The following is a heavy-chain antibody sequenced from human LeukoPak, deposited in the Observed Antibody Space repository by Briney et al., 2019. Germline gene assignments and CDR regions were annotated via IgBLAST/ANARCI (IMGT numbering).Heavy chain of an antibody. D-gene: IGHD3-10*02. V-gene: IGHV3-30*03. CDR2: ISYDGGDK. CDR1: GFTFRSYG. CDR3: ARDLHYYVAMDV. Sequence: GRSLRLSCAASGFTFRSYGMHWVRQTPGKGLGWVAFISYDGGDKYYADSVKGRFTISRDNSKNTLFLQLNSLRAEDTALYYCARDLHYYVAMDVWGQGTTVTVSS. J-gene: IGHJ6*02.